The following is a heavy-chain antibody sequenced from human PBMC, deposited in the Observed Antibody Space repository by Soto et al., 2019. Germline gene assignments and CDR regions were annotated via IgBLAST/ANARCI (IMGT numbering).Heavy chain of an antibody. CDR2: VSGSGGTV. Sequence: PGGSLRLSCAASGFTFSSYAMTWVRQAPGKGLEWVSGVSGSGGTVNYAESVKGRFTISRDNSKNTLYLQMSSLRAEDTALYYCAKGNYLLPLGNWFEPWGQGTRVTVSS. V-gene: IGHV3-23*01. CDR3: AKGNYLLPLGNWFEP. J-gene: IGHJ5*02. CDR1: GFTFSSYA. D-gene: IGHD1-26*01.